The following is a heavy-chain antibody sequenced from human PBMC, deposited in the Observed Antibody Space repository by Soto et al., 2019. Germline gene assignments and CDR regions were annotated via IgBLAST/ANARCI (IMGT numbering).Heavy chain of an antibody. CDR1: GYSFTSYW. Sequence: GESLKISCKGSGYSFTSYWIGWVRQMPGKGLEWMGIIYPGDSDTRYSPSFQGQVTISTDKSISTAYLQWSSLKASDAAMYYCASSRTGYCSSTSCPDSNYYYYGMDVWGQGTTVTVSS. CDR2: IYPGDSDT. D-gene: IGHD2-2*01. J-gene: IGHJ6*02. CDR3: ASSRTGYCSSTSCPDSNYYYYGMDV. V-gene: IGHV5-51*01.